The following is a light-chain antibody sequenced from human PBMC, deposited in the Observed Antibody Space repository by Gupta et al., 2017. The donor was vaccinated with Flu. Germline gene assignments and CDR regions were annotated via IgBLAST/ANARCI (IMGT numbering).Light chain of an antibody. CDR1: QGISND. CDR3: QRRASSPIT. V-gene: IGKV1-9*01. CDR2: AAS. Sequence: DIQLTQSPSFLSASVGDRVTITCRASQGISNDLAWYQQKPWKAPDLLIYAASTLLSGVPSRFSGSAYATDFTLTISIRPPEDFANFYCQRRASSPITFGRGTXVEIK. J-gene: IGKJ4*01.